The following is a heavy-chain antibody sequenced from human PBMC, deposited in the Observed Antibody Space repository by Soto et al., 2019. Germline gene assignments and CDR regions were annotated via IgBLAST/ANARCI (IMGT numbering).Heavy chain of an antibody. J-gene: IGHJ4*02. Sequence: QVQLVQSGAEVKKPGSSVKVSCKASGGTFSSYAISWVRQAPGQGLEWMGGIIPIFGTANYAQKFQGRVTITADISTSTAYWELGRRGSGEPAVYYLAREGGVGATTGWDWGQGTLVTVSS. CDR2: IIPIFGTA. V-gene: IGHV1-69*06. CDR3: AREGGVGATTGWD. CDR1: GGTFSSYA. D-gene: IGHD1-26*01.